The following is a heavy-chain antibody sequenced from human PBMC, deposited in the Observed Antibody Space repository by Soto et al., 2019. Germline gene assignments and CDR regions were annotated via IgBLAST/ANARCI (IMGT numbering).Heavy chain of an antibody. CDR3: VRENYYYGMDV. Sequence: EVQLVESGGGLVQPGGSLRLSCAASGFTVSTDWMYWVRQAPGKGLEWVSVIRGGGNTFYADSVEGRFTISRDNSKNTMYLQMNGLRVEDTAMYYCVRENYYYGMDVWGQGTTVTVSS. CDR2: IRGGGNT. V-gene: IGHV3-66*01. CDR1: GFTVSTDW. J-gene: IGHJ6*02.